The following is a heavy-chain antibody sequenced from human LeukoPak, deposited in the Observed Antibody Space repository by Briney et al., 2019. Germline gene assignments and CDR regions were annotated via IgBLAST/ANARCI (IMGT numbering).Heavy chain of an antibody. D-gene: IGHD3-10*01. J-gene: IGHJ4*02. CDR3: ARWLDSGSYDY. CDR1: GYTFTGYY. Sequence: ASVKVSCKASGYTFTGYYIHWVRQAPGQGLEWMGWINPNSGDTNYAQKFQGRVIMTSDTSISTAYVDLSRLRSDDTAVYYCARWLDSGSYDYWGQGTLVTFSS. CDR2: INPNSGDT. V-gene: IGHV1-2*02.